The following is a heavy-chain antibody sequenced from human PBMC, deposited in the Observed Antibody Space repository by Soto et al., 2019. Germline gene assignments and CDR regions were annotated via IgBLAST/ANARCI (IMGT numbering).Heavy chain of an antibody. Sequence: QVQLQESGPGLVKPSGTLSLTCAVSSGSISSNNWWSWVRQPPRKGLEWIGEIYHRGTTNYNPSLKSRVTISVDKSKNQFSLKLTSVTAADTAVYYCASTPYSSSYYRGYCFDYWGQGTLVTVSS. J-gene: IGHJ4*02. CDR2: IYHRGTT. CDR1: SGSISSNNW. D-gene: IGHD6-13*01. CDR3: ASTPYSSSYYRGYCFDY. V-gene: IGHV4-4*02.